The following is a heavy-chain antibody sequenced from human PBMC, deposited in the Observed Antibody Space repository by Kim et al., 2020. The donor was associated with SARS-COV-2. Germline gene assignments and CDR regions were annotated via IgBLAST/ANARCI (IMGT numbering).Heavy chain of an antibody. CDR2: TYYRSKWYN. J-gene: IGHJ6*02. CDR3: ARVCSGGSCYSDNHYYYYGMDV. V-gene: IGHV6-1*01. Sequence: SQTLSLTCAISGDSVSSNSAAWNWIRQSPSRGLEWLGRTYYRSKWYNDYAVSVKSRITINPDTSKNQFSLQLNSVTPEDTAVYYCARVCSGGSCYSDNHYYYYGMDVWGQGTTVTVSS. CDR1: GDSVSSNSAA. D-gene: IGHD2-15*01.